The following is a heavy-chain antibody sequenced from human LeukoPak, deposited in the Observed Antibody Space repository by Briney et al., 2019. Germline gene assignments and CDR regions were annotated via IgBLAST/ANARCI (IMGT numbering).Heavy chain of an antibody. Sequence: PSETLSLTCTVSGGSISSYYWSWIRQPPGKGLEWIGYIYYSGSTNYNPSLKSRVTISVDTSKNQFSLKLSSVTAADTAVYYCARWDDSSGFAIWGQGIMVTVSS. V-gene: IGHV4-59*01. J-gene: IGHJ3*02. CDR3: ARWDDSSGFAI. D-gene: IGHD3-22*01. CDR1: GGSISSYY. CDR2: IYYSGST.